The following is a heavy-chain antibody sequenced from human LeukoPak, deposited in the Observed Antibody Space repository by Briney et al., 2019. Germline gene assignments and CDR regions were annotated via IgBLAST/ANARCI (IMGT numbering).Heavy chain of an antibody. CDR2: ISYDGSNK. J-gene: IGHJ4*02. V-gene: IGHV3-30*18. Sequence: GGSLRLSCAASGFTFSSYGMHWVRQAPGKGLEWVAVISYDGSNKYYGDSVKGRFTISRDNSKNTLYLQMNSLRADDTAVYYWAKRDYSNLQFDYWGQGTLVTVSS. D-gene: IGHD4-11*01. CDR1: GFTFSSYG. CDR3: AKRDYSNLQFDY.